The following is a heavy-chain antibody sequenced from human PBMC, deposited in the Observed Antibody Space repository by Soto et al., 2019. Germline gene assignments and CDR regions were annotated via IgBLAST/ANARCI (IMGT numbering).Heavy chain of an antibody. D-gene: IGHD3-22*01. CDR3: ARGRTVRNYADDSSDYFYFFDY. J-gene: IGHJ4*02. CDR2: VYYTGST. CDR1: GDSISTFY. Sequence: SETLSLTCTVSGDSISTFYWGWMRQSPGKELEWIGYVYYTGSTNYNPSLKSRVTISVDRSKNQFSLKLTSANAADTAVYYCARGRTVRNYADDSSDYFYFFDYWGQGTQVTVPQ. V-gene: IGHV4-59*01.